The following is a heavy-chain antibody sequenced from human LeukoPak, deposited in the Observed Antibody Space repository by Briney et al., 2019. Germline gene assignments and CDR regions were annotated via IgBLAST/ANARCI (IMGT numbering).Heavy chain of an antibody. CDR3: ARDAAGFNSSWEFDY. Sequence: PSETLSLTCTVSGGSISSNYWSWIRQPPGEGLEWIGYIHYSGATNYNPSLKSRVTISADTSKNQFSLKLSSVTAADTAMYYCARDAAGFNSSWEFDYWGQGILVTVSS. J-gene: IGHJ4*02. CDR2: IHYSGAT. D-gene: IGHD6-13*01. CDR1: GGSISSNY. V-gene: IGHV4-59*01.